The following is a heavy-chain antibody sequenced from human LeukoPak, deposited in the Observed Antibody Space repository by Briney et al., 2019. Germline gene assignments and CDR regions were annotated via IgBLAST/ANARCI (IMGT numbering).Heavy chain of an antibody. CDR1: GFTFSSYS. CDR3: ARLPGYCSSNSCYKMTIPFDY. J-gene: IGHJ4*02. D-gene: IGHD2-2*02. CDR2: LNGGGDNS. Sequence: GGSLRLSCVVSGFTFSSYSMSWVRRVPGKGPEWVSTLNGGGDNSRSADSVKGRFTISRDNSKNTLYLQMNSLRAEDTAVYYCARLPGYCSSNSCYKMTIPFDYWGQGTLVTVSS. V-gene: IGHV3-23*01.